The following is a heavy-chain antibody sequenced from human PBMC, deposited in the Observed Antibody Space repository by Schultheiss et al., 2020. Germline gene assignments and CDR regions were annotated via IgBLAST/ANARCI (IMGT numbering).Heavy chain of an antibody. V-gene: IGHV3-23*01. J-gene: IGHJ4*02. CDR1: GFTFSTYA. CDR2: ISASGGHT. CDR3: ARDLYYDSSGYYGGFDY. D-gene: IGHD3-22*01. Sequence: GGSLRLSCAASGFTFSTYAMTWVRQAPGKGLEWVSGISASGGHTYYADSVKGRFTISRDNSKNTLYLQMGSLRAEDMAVYYCARDLYYDSSGYYGGFDYWGQGTLVTVSS.